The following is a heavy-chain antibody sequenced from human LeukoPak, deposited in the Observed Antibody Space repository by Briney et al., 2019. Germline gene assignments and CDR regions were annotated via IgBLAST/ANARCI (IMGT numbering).Heavy chain of an antibody. V-gene: IGHV1-2*02. J-gene: IGHJ6*02. Sequence: ASVKVSCKASGYTFTGYYMHWVRQAPGQGLEWMGWINPNSGGTNYAQKFQGRVTMTRDMSISTAYMELSRLRSDDTAVYYCAREIGVHYYYGMDVWGQGTTVTVSS. CDR1: GYTFTGYY. CDR2: INPNSGGT. D-gene: IGHD2/OR15-2a*01. CDR3: AREIGVHYYYGMDV.